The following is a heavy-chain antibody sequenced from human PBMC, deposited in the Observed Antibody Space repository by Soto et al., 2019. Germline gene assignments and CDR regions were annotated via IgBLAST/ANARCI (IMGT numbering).Heavy chain of an antibody. Sequence: EVQLVESEGGLVQPGGSLRLSCAASGFTFSYYWMHWVRQAPGQGLVWVSRVHSDGSSTTYADSVKGRFTISRDNAKNTLYLQMSSLRDEDTAVYYCARGDRGAFDLWGHGTMVTVSS. CDR2: VHSDGSST. D-gene: IGHD2-21*02. CDR1: GFTFSYYW. J-gene: IGHJ3*01. CDR3: ARGDRGAFDL. V-gene: IGHV3-74*01.